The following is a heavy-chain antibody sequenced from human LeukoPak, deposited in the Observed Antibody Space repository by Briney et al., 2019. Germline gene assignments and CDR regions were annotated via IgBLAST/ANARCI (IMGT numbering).Heavy chain of an antibody. J-gene: IGHJ3*02. CDR1: GFTFSSYW. V-gene: IGHV3-7*01. CDR2: IKQDRSEK. D-gene: IGHD2-8*01. Sequence: PGGSLRLSCAASGFTFSSYWMTWVRQAPGKGLAWVANIKQDRSEKYYVDSVKGRFTISRDNAKNLLYLQMNSLRGEDTAVYYCVRVNPLMAPGAFDIWGQGTTVTVSS. CDR3: VRVNPLMAPGAFDI.